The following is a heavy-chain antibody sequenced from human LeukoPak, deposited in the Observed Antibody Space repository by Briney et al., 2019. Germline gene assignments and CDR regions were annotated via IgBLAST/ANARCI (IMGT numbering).Heavy chain of an antibody. CDR2: ITTSGSPI. CDR3: VSYYTFDY. J-gene: IGHJ4*02. V-gene: IGHV3-48*04. CDR1: GFTFSSYS. Sequence: QTGGSLRLSCAASGFTFSSYSMHWVRQAPGKGLEWVSSITTSGSPISYADSVKGRFTISRDNAKNSLYLQMNSLRPEDTAVYYCVSYYTFDYWGQGALVTVSS. D-gene: IGHD3-10*01.